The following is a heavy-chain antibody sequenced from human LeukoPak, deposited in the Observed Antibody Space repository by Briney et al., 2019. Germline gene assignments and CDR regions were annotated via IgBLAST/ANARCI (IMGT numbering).Heavy chain of an antibody. CDR1: GYTFTSFD. J-gene: IGHJ6*03. CDR2: LSPNSGDT. Sequence: ASVKVSCKASGYTFTSFDINWERQPPGQGLEWMGWLSPNSGDTAYAPKFLGRVTMTRNTSISTAYMELSSLTSEDTAVYYCATEEVGVSSSVYRHQFYMDDWGIGATVTVSS. CDR3: ATEEVGVSSSVYRHQFYMDD. V-gene: IGHV1-8*02. D-gene: IGHD6-6*01.